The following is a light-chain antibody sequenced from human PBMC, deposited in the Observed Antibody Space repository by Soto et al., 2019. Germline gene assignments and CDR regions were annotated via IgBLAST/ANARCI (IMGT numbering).Light chain of an antibody. CDR1: SSNIGSNY. V-gene: IGLV1-47*01. CDR3: SSYAGSNNLV. Sequence: QSVLTQPRSASGTPGQRVTISCSGSSSNIGSNYVYWYQQLPGTAPKLLIYRNNQRPSGVPDRFSGSKSGTSASLAISGLRSEDEVDYYCSSYAGSNNLVFGGGTKLTVL. CDR2: RNN. J-gene: IGLJ2*01.